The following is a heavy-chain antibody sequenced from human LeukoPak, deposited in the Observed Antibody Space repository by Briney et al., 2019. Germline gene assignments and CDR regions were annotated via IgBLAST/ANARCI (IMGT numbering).Heavy chain of an antibody. CDR1: GFTFSSYG. CDR2: IWYDGSNK. CDR3: ARADSSGWYSYFDY. D-gene: IGHD6-19*01. Sequence: GGSLRLSCAASGFTFSSYGMHWVRQAPGKGLECVAVIWYDGSNKYYADSVKGRFTISRDNSKNTLYLQMNSLRAEDTAVYYCARADSSGWYSYFDYWGQGTLVTVSS. V-gene: IGHV3-33*01. J-gene: IGHJ4*02.